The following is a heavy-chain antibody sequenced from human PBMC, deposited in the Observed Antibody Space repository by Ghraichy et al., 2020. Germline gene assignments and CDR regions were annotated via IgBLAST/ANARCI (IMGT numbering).Heavy chain of an antibody. D-gene: IGHD6-19*01. Sequence: GGSLRLSCAASGFIFGGYWMNWVRQAPGKGLEWVANIKKDGSEKYYVGSVKGRFTISRDNAKNSLDLQMNSLRAEDTAVYYCARDLGGGWYFDYWGQGALVTVSS. CDR2: IKKDGSEK. V-gene: IGHV3-7*01. CDR1: GFIFGGYW. J-gene: IGHJ4*02. CDR3: ARDLGGGWYFDY.